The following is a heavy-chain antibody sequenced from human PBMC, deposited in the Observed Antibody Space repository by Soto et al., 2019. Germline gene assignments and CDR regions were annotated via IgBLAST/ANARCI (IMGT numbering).Heavy chain of an antibody. CDR3: DRGMTAVTTLDC. Sequence: TCSVADGYISGYCGRRIRQPPGKGLEWIGYIYHSGSTYYNPSLKSRVTISLDRSKKQFSLKLSSVTAAETAVYYCDRGMTAVTTLDCWGQGTLVTVSS. J-gene: IGHJ4*02. D-gene: IGHD4-17*01. CDR2: IYHSGST. CDR1: DGYISGYC. V-gene: IGHV4-30-2*01.